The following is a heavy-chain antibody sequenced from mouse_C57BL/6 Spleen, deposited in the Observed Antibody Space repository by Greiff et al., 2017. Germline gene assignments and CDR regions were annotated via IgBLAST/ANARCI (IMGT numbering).Heavy chain of an antibody. CDR1: GFTFSSYG. CDR3: ARQGEGYFDY. V-gene: IGHV5-6*01. Sequence: EVKLVESGGDLVKPGGSLKLSCAASGFTFSSYGMSWVRQTPDKRLAWVETISSGGSYTYYPDSVKGRFTISRDNAKNPLYLQMSSLKSEDTAMYYCARQGEGYFDYWGQGTTLTVSS. CDR2: ISSGGSYT. J-gene: IGHJ2*01.